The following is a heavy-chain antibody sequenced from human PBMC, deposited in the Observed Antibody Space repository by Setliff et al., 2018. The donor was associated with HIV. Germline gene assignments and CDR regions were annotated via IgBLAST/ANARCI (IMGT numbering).Heavy chain of an antibody. D-gene: IGHD3-22*01. V-gene: IGHV1-69*10. Sequence: SVKVSCKVSGGIFDSYAISWVRQAPGQGLEWMGGIIPMLGTANYARDFQGKVTITADKSTSTAYMELNNLKFEDTAVYYCARARRDSYDRGRRNHYYIDVWGKGTTVTVSS. CDR3: ARARRDSYDRGRRNHYYIDV. J-gene: IGHJ6*03. CDR1: GGIFDSYA. CDR2: IIPMLGTA.